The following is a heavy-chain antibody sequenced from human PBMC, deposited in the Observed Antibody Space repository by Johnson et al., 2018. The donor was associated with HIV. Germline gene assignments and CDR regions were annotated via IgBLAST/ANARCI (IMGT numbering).Heavy chain of an antibody. CDR3: ARDHSRDEAFDI. CDR1: GFTFSSYG. V-gene: IGHV3-33*01. Sequence: QVQLVESGGGVVQPGRSLRLSCAASGFTFSSYGMHWVRQAPGKGLEWVAVIWYDGSNKYYADSVKGRFTISRDNSKNTLYLQMNSLRAEDTAVYYCARDHSRDEAFDIWGQGTMVTVSS. CDR2: IWYDGSNK. J-gene: IGHJ3*02. D-gene: IGHD5-24*01.